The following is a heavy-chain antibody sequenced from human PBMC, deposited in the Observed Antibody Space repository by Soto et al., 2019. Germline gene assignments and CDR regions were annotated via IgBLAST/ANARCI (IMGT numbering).Heavy chain of an antibody. CDR2: ISHSGSST. CDR3: ARGSWVHHGSEGGNWLDR. D-gene: IGHD3-10*01. Sequence: EVQLLESGGGLVQPGGSLRLSCAASGVSFSNYAMNWVRQAPGKGLEWVSGISHSGSSTYYADSVKGRFTISRDNSKNTLYLEMNSLRAEDTAVYYCARGSWVHHGSEGGNWLDRWGQGTVVTVSS. CDR1: GVSFSNYA. J-gene: IGHJ5*02. V-gene: IGHV3-23*01.